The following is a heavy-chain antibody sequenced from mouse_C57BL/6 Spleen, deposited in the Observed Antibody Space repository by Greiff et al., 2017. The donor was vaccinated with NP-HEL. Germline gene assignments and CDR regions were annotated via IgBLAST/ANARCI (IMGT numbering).Heavy chain of an antibody. CDR3: TRCDGFHDY. V-gene: IGHV1-15*01. J-gene: IGHJ2*01. Sequence: QVQLKESGAELVRPGASVTLSCKASGYTFTDYEMHWVKQTPVHGLEWIGAIDPETGGTAYNQKFKGKAILTADKSSSTAYMELRSLTSEDSAVYYCTRCDGFHDYWGQGTTLTVSS. CDR1: GYTFTDYE. D-gene: IGHD1-1*01. CDR2: IDPETGGT.